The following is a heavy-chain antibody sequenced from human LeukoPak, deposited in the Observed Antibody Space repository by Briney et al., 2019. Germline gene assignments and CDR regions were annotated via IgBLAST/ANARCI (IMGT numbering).Heavy chain of an antibody. V-gene: IGHV4-34*01. CDR3: ARGPVAAAGTGDY. D-gene: IGHD6-13*01. Sequence: SETLSLTCAVYGGSFSGYYWSWIRQPPGKGLEWIGEINHSGSTNYNPSLKSRVTISVDTSKNQFSLKLSSVTAADTAVYYCARGPVAAAGTGDYWGQGTLVTVSS. CDR1: GGSFSGYY. J-gene: IGHJ4*02. CDR2: INHSGST.